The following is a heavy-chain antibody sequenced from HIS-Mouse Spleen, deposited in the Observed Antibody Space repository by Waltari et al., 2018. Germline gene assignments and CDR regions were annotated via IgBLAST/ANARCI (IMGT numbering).Heavy chain of an antibody. J-gene: IGHJ2*01. CDR2: IYYSGST. V-gene: IGHV4-39*07. Sequence: QLQLQESGPGLVKPSETLSLTCTVSGGSISSRSYSWGGIRQPPGKGLEWIGSIYYSGSTYYNPSLKSRVTISVDTSKNQFSLKLSSVTAADTAVYYCAREIPYSSSWYDWYFDLWGRGTLVTVSS. D-gene: IGHD6-13*01. CDR1: GGSISSRSYS. CDR3: AREIPYSSSWYDWYFDL.